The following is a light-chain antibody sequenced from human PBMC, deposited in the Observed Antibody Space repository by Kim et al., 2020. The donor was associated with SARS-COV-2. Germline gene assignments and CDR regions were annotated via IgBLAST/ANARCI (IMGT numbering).Light chain of an antibody. Sequence: SAFVGDRVTISCRASQDVSNWLGWYQQKAGEAPTLLISSVSSLQSGVPSRFSGSGSGTDFTLTITSLQSEDSATYFCQQAKSFPWTFGQGTKLEI. V-gene: IGKV1-12*01. J-gene: IGKJ1*01. CDR1: QDVSNW. CDR2: SVS. CDR3: QQAKSFPWT.